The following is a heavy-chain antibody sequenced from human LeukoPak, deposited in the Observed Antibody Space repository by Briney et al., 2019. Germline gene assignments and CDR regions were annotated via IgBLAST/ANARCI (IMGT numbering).Heavy chain of an antibody. J-gene: IGHJ4*02. D-gene: IGHD6-19*01. CDR1: GDSVSSINGA. CDR3: ARDLGNTGWYTFDY. V-gene: IGHV6-1*01. Sequence: SQTLSLTCAISGDSVSSINGAWNWIRQSPSRGLGWLGRTYYRSKWYNDYVESMKGRITISPDTSKNQFSLHLNSVTPEDTAVYYCARDLGNTGWYTFDYWGQGTLVTVSS. CDR2: TYYRSKWYN.